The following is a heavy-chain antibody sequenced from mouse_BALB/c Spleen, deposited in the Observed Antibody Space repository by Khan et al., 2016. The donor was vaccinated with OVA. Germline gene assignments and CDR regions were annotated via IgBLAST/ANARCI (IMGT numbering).Heavy chain of an antibody. V-gene: IGHV1-4*01. CDR2: INPRSGYT. J-gene: IGHJ4*01. CDR3: ARRTTEYALDY. D-gene: IGHD2-14*01. CDR1: GYTFSSHT. Sequence: VQLQQSGAELARPGASVKMACKAAGYTFSSHTMHWVKQRPGQGLEWIGYINPRSGYTQYNQKFNDKATLTEDISSSTAYMQLSSLTSEDSAVYYCARRTTEYALDYWGQGTSVTVSS.